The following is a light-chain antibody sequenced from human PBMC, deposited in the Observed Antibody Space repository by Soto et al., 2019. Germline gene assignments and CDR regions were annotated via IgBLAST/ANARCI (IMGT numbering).Light chain of an antibody. Sequence: DIQITQSPSTLSASVGDRVTITCRASQSISSWLAWYQQKPGKAPKLLIYDASSLESGVPSRLSGSGSGTEFTLTISSLQPDDFATYYCQQYNSYSTFGHGAKVDIK. CDR1: QSISSW. CDR3: QQYNSYST. J-gene: IGKJ1*01. V-gene: IGKV1-5*01. CDR2: DAS.